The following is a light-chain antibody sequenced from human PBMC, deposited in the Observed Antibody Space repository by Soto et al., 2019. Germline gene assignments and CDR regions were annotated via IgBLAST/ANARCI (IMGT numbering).Light chain of an antibody. V-gene: IGLV1-51*01. CDR3: GTWDSGLTAGV. Sequence: QPVLTQPPSVSAAPGQKVTISCSGSSSNIGNDYVSWYQQLPGTAPKLLIYDDNKRPSGIPDRFSGSKSGTSATLGITGLQTGDEAIYFCGTWDSGLTAGVFGGGTKLTVL. CDR2: DDN. CDR1: SSNIGNDY. J-gene: IGLJ2*01.